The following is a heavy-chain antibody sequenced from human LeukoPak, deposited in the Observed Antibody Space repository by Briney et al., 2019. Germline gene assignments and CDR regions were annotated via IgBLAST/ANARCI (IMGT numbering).Heavy chain of an antibody. J-gene: IGHJ3*02. CDR3: ARAPLSGYYSIDAFDI. CDR1: GGSISNYY. Sequence: SETLSLTCTVSGGSISNYYWSWIRQPAGKRLEWLGRIYSSGSTNYNPSLESRVTVSVDTSKNQFSLKLSSVTAADTAVYYCARAPLSGYYSIDAFDIWGQGTMVTVSS. CDR2: IYSSGST. V-gene: IGHV4-4*07. D-gene: IGHD3-22*01.